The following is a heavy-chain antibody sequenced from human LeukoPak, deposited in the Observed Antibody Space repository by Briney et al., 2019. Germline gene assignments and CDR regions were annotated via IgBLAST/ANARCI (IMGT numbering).Heavy chain of an antibody. V-gene: IGHV3-74*01. CDR2: INSDGNST. CDR1: EFIFSDYW. Sequence: GGSLRLSCVASEFIFSDYWMSWVRQAPGKGLVWVSRINSDGNSTSYADSVKGRFTISRDNAKNTLYLQMNSLRAEDTAVYYCARADGGYDPYYFDYWGQGTLVTVSS. D-gene: IGHD5-12*01. J-gene: IGHJ4*02. CDR3: ARADGGYDPYYFDY.